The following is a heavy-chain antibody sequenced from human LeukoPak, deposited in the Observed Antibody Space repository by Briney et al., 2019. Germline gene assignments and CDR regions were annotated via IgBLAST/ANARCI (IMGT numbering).Heavy chain of an antibody. CDR1: GGSVSSGSYY. D-gene: IGHD4-17*01. CDR2: IYYSGST. Sequence: KPSETLSLTCTVSGGSVSSGSYYWSWIRQPPGKGLEWIGSIYYSGSTYYNPSLKSRVTISVDTSKNQFSLKLSSVTAADTAVYYCARESYGDKSDYWGQGTLVTVSS. CDR3: ARESYGDKSDY. V-gene: IGHV4-39*02. J-gene: IGHJ4*02.